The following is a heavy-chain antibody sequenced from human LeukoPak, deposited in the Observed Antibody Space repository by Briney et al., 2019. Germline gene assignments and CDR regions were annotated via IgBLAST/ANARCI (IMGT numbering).Heavy chain of an antibody. J-gene: IGHJ4*02. CDR1: GYSFGTYW. CDR3: ARQAAVAGPGIDY. CDR2: IYPSDSDT. D-gene: IGHD6-19*01. Sequence: GESLKISCKGSGYSFGTYWIGWVRRMPGKGLEWMGIIYPSDSDTRYSPSFQGQVTISADKSISTAYLQWSSLKASDTAIYYCARQAAVAGPGIDYWGQGTLVTVSS. V-gene: IGHV5-51*01.